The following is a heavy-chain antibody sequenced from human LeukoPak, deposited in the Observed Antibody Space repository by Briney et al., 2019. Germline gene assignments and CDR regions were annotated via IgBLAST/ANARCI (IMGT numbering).Heavy chain of an antibody. Sequence: ASVKVSCKASRGTFSSYAISWVRQAPGLGLELMGGIIPNFGTAHYAQKFQGSFTITADKSTSTAYLELSSLRSEDTAVYFCARAVNGLTMVRGVRDYYYYMDVWGKGTTVTVSS. CDR3: ARAVNGLTMVRGVRDYYYYMDV. D-gene: IGHD3-10*01. J-gene: IGHJ6*03. CDR2: IIPNFGTA. CDR1: RGTFSSYA. V-gene: IGHV1-69*06.